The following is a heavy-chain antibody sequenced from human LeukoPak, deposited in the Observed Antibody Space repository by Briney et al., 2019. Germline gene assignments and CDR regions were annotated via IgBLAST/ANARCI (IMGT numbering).Heavy chain of an antibody. V-gene: IGHV3-9*01. J-gene: IGHJ3*02. Sequence: GGSLRLSCAASGFTFDDYAMHWVRQAPGKGLEWVSGISWNSGSIGYADSVKGRFTISRDNAKNSLYLQMNSLRAEDTALYYCAKDVAVDYYDSSGSAHDAFDIWGRGTMVTVSS. CDR1: GFTFDDYA. CDR2: ISWNSGSI. D-gene: IGHD3-22*01. CDR3: AKDVAVDYYDSSGSAHDAFDI.